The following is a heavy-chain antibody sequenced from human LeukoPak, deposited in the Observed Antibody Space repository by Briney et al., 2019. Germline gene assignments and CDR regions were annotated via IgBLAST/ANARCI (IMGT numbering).Heavy chain of an antibody. CDR2: IYYSGST. CDR1: GGSISSYY. V-gene: IGHV4-59*01. D-gene: IGHD6-19*01. CDR3: AGVRGYSSGWSPGVYSYYGMDV. Sequence: PSETLSLTCTVSGGSISSYYWSWIRQPPGKGLEWIGYIYYSGSTNYNPSLKSRVTISVDTSKNQFSLKLSSVTAADTAVYYCAGVRGYSSGWSPGVYSYYGMDVWGQGTTVTVSS. J-gene: IGHJ6*02.